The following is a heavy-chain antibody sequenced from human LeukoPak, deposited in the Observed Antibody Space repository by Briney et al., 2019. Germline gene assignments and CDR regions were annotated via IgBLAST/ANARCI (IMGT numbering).Heavy chain of an antibody. Sequence: ASVKVSCKASGYTFISYAIHWVRQAPGQRLEWMGWINAGNGNTKYSQEIQGRVTITRDTSASTAYMELSSLRSEDMAVYYCARARYYGSGSYLYLDYWGQGTLVSVSS. CDR1: GYTFISYA. CDR3: ARARYYGSGSYLYLDY. J-gene: IGHJ4*02. V-gene: IGHV1-3*03. CDR2: INAGNGNT. D-gene: IGHD3-10*01.